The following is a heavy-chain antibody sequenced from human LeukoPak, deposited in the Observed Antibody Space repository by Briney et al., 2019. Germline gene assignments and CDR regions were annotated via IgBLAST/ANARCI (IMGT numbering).Heavy chain of an antibody. CDR2: ISAYNGNT. J-gene: IGHJ4*02. Sequence: ASVKVSCKASGYTFTSYGISWVRQAPGQGLEWMGWISAYNGNTNYAQKLQGRVTMTTDTSTSTAYMELRSLRSDDTAVYYCAGVSRYEYYFDYWGQGTLVTVSS. CDR1: GYTFTSYG. V-gene: IGHV1-18*01. CDR3: AGVSRYEYYFDY. D-gene: IGHD6-13*01.